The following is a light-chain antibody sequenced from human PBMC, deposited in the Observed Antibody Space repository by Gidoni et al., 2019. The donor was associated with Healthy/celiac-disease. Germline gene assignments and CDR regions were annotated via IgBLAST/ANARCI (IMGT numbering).Light chain of an antibody. CDR2: EGS. CDR1: SSDVGSYNL. J-gene: IGLJ3*02. CDR3: CSYAGSSTWGNWV. Sequence: QSALTQPASVSGSPGQSITISCTGTSSDVGSYNLVSWYQQHPGKAPKLMIYEGSKRPSGVSNRFSGSKSGNTASLTISGLQAEDEADYYCCSYAGSSTWGNWVFGGGTKLTVL. V-gene: IGLV2-23*01.